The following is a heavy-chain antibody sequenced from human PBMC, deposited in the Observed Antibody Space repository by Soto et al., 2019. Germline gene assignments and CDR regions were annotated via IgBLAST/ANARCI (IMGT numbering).Heavy chain of an antibody. CDR2: ISDSGTT. D-gene: IGHD2-21*01. CDR1: DFPISGPYY. Sequence: SETLSLTCVVSDFPISGPYYWGWLRQPPGKGLEWIGTISDSGTTYYSPSPTSRVSLSVDTPKNRFSLRLASVTAADTAMYFCARLTLVIRDSDHFGVDVWGRGTTVTVSS. V-gene: IGHV4-38-2*01. CDR3: ARLTLVIRDSDHFGVDV. J-gene: IGHJ6*02.